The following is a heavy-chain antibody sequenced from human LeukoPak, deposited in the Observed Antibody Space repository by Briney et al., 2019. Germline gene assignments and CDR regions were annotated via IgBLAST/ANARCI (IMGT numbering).Heavy chain of an antibody. D-gene: IGHD4-23*01. V-gene: IGHV4-59*08. Sequence: PSETLSLTCTVSGDSISSYYWSWIRQPPGKGLEWIGYIYYSGGTNYNPSLKSRVTISVDTSKNQFSLRLTSVTAADTAFYYCVRHTSTVVTYTWLDPWGQGTLVTVSS. J-gene: IGHJ5*02. CDR1: GDSISSYY. CDR2: IYYSGGT. CDR3: VRHTSTVVTYTWLDP.